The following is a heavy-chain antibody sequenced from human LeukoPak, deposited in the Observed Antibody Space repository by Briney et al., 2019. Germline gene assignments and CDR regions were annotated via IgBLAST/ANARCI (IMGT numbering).Heavy chain of an antibody. J-gene: IGHJ4*02. V-gene: IGHV1-45*02. Sequence: SVKVSCTASGYTFTYHYLHWVRQAPGQALEWMGWITPFNGNTYYAQKFQDRVTITRDRSMSTAYMELSSLRSEDTAVYYCAREPYGSGSQLFDYWGQGTLVTVSS. D-gene: IGHD3-10*01. CDR2: ITPFNGNT. CDR1: GYTFTYHY. CDR3: AREPYGSGSQLFDY.